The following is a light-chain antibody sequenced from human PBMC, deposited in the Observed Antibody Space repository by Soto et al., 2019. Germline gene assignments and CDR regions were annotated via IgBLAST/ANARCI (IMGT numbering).Light chain of an antibody. CDR1: SSDVGIYNL. CDR2: EVS. V-gene: IGLV2-23*02. CDR3: CSYAGSSTV. J-gene: IGLJ2*01. Sequence: QSVLTQPASVSGSPGQSITISCTGTSSDVGIYNLVSWYQQHPGKAPKLMIYEVSKPPSGISNRFSGSKSGNTASLTISGLQAEDEADYYCCSYAGSSTVFGGGTQLTVL.